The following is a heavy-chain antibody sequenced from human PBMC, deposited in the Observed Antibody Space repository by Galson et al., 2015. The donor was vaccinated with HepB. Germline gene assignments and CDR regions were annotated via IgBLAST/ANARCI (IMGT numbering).Heavy chain of an antibody. Sequence: QSGAEVKKPGESLRISCKGFGYSFTSYWINWVRQMPGKGLELMGRIDPSDSYTKYSPSFQGHGTISADKSINTAYLQWSSLKASDTAMYYCARSPKYNYGQTLGYWGQGTLVTVSS. CDR3: ARSPKYNYGQTLGY. V-gene: IGHV5-10-1*01. CDR2: IDPSDSYT. D-gene: IGHD5-18*01. J-gene: IGHJ4*02. CDR1: GYSFTSYW.